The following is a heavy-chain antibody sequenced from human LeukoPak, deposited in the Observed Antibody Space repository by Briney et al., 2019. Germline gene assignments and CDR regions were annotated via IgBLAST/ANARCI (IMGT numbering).Heavy chain of an antibody. Sequence: PGGSLRLSCAASGFTFSSYAMSWVRQAPGKGLEWVSAISGSGGSTYYADSVKGRFTISRDNFKNTLYLQMNSLRAEDTAVYYCASPNKIVVVPETTYYYYYGMDVWGQGTTVTVSS. J-gene: IGHJ6*02. CDR2: ISGSGGST. CDR1: GFTFSSYA. CDR3: ASPNKIVVVPETTYYYYYGMDV. D-gene: IGHD2-2*01. V-gene: IGHV3-23*01.